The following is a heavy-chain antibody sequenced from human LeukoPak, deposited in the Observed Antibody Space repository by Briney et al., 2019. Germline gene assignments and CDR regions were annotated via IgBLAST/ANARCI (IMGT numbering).Heavy chain of an antibody. CDR2: IYYSGST. V-gene: IGHV4-59*01. D-gene: IGHD3-22*01. J-gene: IGHJ6*02. CDR1: GGSISSYY. Sequence: PSETLSLTCTVSGGSISSYYWSWIRQPPGKGLEWIGYIYYSGSTNYNPSLKSRVTISVDTSKNQFSLKLSSVTAADTAVYYCARVPYDSSGYYYPSYYYGMDVWGQGTTVTVSS. CDR3: ARVPYDSSGYYYPSYYYGMDV.